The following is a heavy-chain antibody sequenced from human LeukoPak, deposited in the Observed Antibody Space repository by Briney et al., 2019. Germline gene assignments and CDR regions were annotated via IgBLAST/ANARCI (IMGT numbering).Heavy chain of an antibody. D-gene: IGHD3-22*01. CDR3: ARLFLGSSGYPEYFQH. CDR2: ISSSSSYI. J-gene: IGHJ1*01. V-gene: IGHV3-21*01. Sequence: GGSLRLSCAASGFTFSSYSMNWVRQAPGKGLEWVSSISSSSSYIYYADSVKGRFTISRDNAKNSLYLQMNSLRAEDTAVYYCARLFLGSSGYPEYFQHWGQGTLVTVSS. CDR1: GFTFSSYS.